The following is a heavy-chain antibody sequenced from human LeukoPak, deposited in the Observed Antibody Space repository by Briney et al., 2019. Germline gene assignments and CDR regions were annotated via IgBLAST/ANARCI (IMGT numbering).Heavy chain of an antibody. CDR3: ARENNVKAARHLFDY. CDR2: INPNSGGT. D-gene: IGHD6-6*01. J-gene: IGHJ4*02. CDR1: GYTFTGYY. Sequence: ASVTVSCKASGYTFTGYYIHWVRQPPGQGLEWMGWINPNSGGTNYAQKFQGRVTMTRATSIGTAYMERNRLRSDDTAVYYCARENNVKAARHLFDYWGQGTLVTVSS. V-gene: IGHV1-2*02.